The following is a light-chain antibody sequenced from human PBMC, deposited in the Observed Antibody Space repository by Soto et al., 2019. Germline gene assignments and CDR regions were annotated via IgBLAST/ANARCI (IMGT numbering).Light chain of an antibody. V-gene: IGKV3-11*01. CDR2: DAS. J-gene: IGKJ5*01. CDR1: QSVSSY. Sequence: EIVLTQSPATLSLSPGERATLSCRASQSVSSYLAWYQHKPGQAPRLLIHDASNRATGIPARFSGSGSGTDFTLTISSLEAEDFAVYYCQQRTNWPSSTCGQGTRLEIK. CDR3: QQRTNWPSST.